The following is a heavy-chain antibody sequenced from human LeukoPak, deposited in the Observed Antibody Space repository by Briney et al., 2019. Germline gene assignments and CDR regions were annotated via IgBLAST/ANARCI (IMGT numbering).Heavy chain of an antibody. CDR2: ISSSSSYI. CDR3: VRMYYDILTGYSSWFDP. D-gene: IGHD3-9*01. Sequence: GGSQRLSCAASGFTFSSYSMNWVRQAPGKGLEWVSSISSSSSYIYYADSVKGRFTISRDNAKNSLYLQMNSLRAEDTAVYYCVRMYYDILTGYSSWFDPWGQGTLVTVSS. CDR1: GFTFSSYS. V-gene: IGHV3-21*01. J-gene: IGHJ5*02.